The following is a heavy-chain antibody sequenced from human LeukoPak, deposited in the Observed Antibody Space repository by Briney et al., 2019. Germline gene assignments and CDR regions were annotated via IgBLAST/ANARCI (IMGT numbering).Heavy chain of an antibody. V-gene: IGHV3-49*03. Sequence: GGSLRLSCTASGFTFGDYAMSWFRQAPGKGLEWGGFIRSKAYGGTTEYAASVKGRFTISRDDSKSIAYLQMNSLKTEDTAVYYCARGAIVGANFDYWGQGTLVTVSS. D-gene: IGHD1-26*01. J-gene: IGHJ4*02. CDR1: GFTFGDYA. CDR3: ARGAIVGANFDY. CDR2: IRSKAYGGTT.